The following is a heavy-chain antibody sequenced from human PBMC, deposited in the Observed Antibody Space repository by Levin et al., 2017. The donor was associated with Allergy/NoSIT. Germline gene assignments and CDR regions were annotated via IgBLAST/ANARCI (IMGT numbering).Heavy chain of an antibody. CDR3: ARHHNYYDSSGYAY. Sequence: GESLKISCKVSGYSFTSYWLGWVRQMPGKGLEWMGIIYPGDSDTRYSPSFQGQVTISVDKSISTAYLQWSSLKASDSAMYYCARHHNYYDSSGYAYWGQGTLVTVSS. CDR2: IYPGDSDT. V-gene: IGHV5-51*01. D-gene: IGHD3-22*01. CDR1: GYSFTSYW. J-gene: IGHJ4*02.